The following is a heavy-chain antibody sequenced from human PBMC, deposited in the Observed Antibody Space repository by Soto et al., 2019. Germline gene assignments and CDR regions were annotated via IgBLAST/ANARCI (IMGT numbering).Heavy chain of an antibody. V-gene: IGHV3-23*01. CDR2: ISGSGGST. CDR1: GFTLSSYA. D-gene: IGHD1-26*01. J-gene: IGHJ4*02. Sequence: TGGSLRLSCAASGFTLSSYAMSWVRQAPGKGLEWASAISGSGGSTYYADSVKGRFTISRDNSKNTLYLQMNSLRAEDTAVYYCAKVLRELRPFDYWGQGTLVTVSS. CDR3: AKVLRELRPFDY.